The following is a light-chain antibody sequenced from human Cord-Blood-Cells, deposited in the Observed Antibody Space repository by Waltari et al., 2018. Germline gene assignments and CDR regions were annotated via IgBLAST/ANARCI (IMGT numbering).Light chain of an antibody. J-gene: IGLJ1*01. V-gene: IGLV3-21*04. Sequence: SYVLTQPPSVSVAPGQTARITCGGNNIGRKSVHWYQQKPGQAPVLVIYYDSDRPSGIPERFSGSNSGNTATLTISRVEAGDEADYYCQVWDSSSDHYVFGTGTKVTVL. CDR1: NIGRKS. CDR3: QVWDSSSDHYV. CDR2: YDS.